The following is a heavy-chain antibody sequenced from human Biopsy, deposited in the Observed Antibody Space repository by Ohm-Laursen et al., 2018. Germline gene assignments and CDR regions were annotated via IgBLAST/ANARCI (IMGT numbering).Heavy chain of an antibody. CDR2: INQAGTT. Sequence: PSQTLSLTCAVFGKTFSDYQWSWIRQPPGKGLEWIGQINQAGTTNYNPSLKSRVSISADASKYEFSLRLISVTAADTAVYLCGNEVHGRDYWGLGAQVTVSS. D-gene: IGHD2-15*01. V-gene: IGHV4-34*08. CDR3: GNEVHGRDY. CDR1: GKTFSDYQ. J-gene: IGHJ4*02.